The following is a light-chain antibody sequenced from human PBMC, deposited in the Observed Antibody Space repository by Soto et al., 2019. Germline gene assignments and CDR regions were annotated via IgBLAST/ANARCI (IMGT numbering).Light chain of an antibody. CDR1: QGLLNSNDGNTY. Sequence: DIVMTDTPPSLPVTPVDAAPISCRSSQGLLNSNDGNTYLDWYLQKPGQSPQLLIYTLYSRASGVPDRFSGSGSGYAFTMEIRRLEAEDVGTYYCLQRLEFPITCGQGTQREI. CDR3: LQRLEFPIT. J-gene: IGKJ5*01. CDR2: TLY. V-gene: IGKV2-40*01.